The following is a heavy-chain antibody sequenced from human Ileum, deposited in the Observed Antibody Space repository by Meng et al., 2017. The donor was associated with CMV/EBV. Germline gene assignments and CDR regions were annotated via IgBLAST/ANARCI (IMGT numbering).Heavy chain of an antibody. CDR2: ISYDGSDD. CDR1: GFTFTNYV. Sequence: GESLKISCAASGFTFTNYVVHWVRQAPGKGLEWVAVISYDGSDDYYAASVKGRFTISRDTSKNTHYLEMNSLTAEDTAVYYCARGVGWSSRPFDFWGRGTLVTVSS. J-gene: IGHJ4*02. CDR3: ARGVGWSSRPFDF. D-gene: IGHD6-13*01. V-gene: IGHV3-30*04.